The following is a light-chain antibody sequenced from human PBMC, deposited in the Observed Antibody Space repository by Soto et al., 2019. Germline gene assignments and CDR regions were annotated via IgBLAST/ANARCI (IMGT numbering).Light chain of an antibody. Sequence: DIQVTQSPSSLPASLGDRVTITCRANQAIGVYLAWFQQQPGKVPKLLIYAASALQSWVPSRFSGSGSGTDVSGTIGCLQEKEIASYYCQKYNCAPRSVGGGTKVDI. V-gene: IGKV1-27*01. CDR1: QAIGVY. CDR3: QKYNCAPRS. CDR2: AAS. J-gene: IGKJ4*01.